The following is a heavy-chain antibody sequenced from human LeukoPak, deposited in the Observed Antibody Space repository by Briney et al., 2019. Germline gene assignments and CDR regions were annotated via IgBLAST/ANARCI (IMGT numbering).Heavy chain of an antibody. J-gene: IGHJ6*03. CDR2: VYINGNT. Sequence: SETLSLTCTVSDGSISNYFWSWIRQPAGKGLEWIGRVYINGNTNYNPSLKSRVTMSVDTSKDQFSLKLSSVTAADTAVYYCARDGSHEKYQLPGGYYYYYMDVWGKGTTVTVSS. CDR3: ARDGSHEKYQLPGGYYYYYMDV. V-gene: IGHV4-4*07. CDR1: DGSISNYF. D-gene: IGHD2-2*01.